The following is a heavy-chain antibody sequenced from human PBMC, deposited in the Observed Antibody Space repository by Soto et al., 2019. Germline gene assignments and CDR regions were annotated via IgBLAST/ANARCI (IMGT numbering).Heavy chain of an antibody. J-gene: IGHJ5*01. V-gene: IGHV5-10-1*01. D-gene: IGHD4-4*01. Sequence: PGESLKISCKGSGYNFASHWISWVRQMPGKGLEWMGRIDPSGSYTNYSPSFQGHVTISADASINSAYLQWSSLKASDTAMYFCTREDYNWNWFDPWGQGTLVTVSS. CDR1: GYNFASHW. CDR3: TREDYNWNWFDP. CDR2: IDPSGSYT.